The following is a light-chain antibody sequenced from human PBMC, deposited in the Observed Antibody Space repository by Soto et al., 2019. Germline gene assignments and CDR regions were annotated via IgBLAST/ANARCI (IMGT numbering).Light chain of an antibody. CDR1: SSNIGSHT. J-gene: IGLJ3*02. CDR2: DND. Sequence: QSVLTQSPSASGTPGQRVTISCSGSSSNIGSHTVNWYQHLPGTAPKLLIYDNDQGPSGVPDRFSGSKSGTSASLAISGLQSEDEADYYCATWDDSLNGWVFGGGTKVTVL. V-gene: IGLV1-44*01. CDR3: ATWDDSLNGWV.